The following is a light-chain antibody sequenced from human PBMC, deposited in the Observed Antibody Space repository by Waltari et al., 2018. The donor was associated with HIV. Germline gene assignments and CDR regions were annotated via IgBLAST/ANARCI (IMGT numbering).Light chain of an antibody. V-gene: IGKV1-13*02. CDR1: QDIRTS. Sequence: AIQVTQSPSSLSASVGDRVIITCRTSQDIRTSLAWYQQRTGIAPQLLLSDASTLQSGVPSRFIGIGSGTTFTLNISRLHSEDFASYYCQQFSSFPLTFGGGTKIQIK. CDR2: DAS. J-gene: IGKJ4*01. CDR3: QQFSSFPLT.